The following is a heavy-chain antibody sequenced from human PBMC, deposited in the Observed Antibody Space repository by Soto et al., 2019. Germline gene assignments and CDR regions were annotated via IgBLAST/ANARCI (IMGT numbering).Heavy chain of an antibody. CDR2: LSVTGGGP. CDR3: AKGRENTTSAKFCFDN. D-gene: IGHD1-26*01. J-gene: IGHJ4*02. V-gene: IGHV3-23*01. CDR1: GFSFSSYD. Sequence: LRLSCAASGFSFSSYDMTWVRQAPGQGLEWVSSLSVTGGGPYYADSVRGRFTMSRDNSKKTLALEMSGLRADDSAVYYCAKGRENTTSAKFCFDNWGQGTMVTVYS.